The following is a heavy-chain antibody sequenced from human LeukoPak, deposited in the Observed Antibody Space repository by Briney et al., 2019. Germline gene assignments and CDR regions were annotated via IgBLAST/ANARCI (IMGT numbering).Heavy chain of an antibody. Sequence: GGSVRLSCAASGFTFSSYWMYWVRQAPGKGLVWVSRINADGSSTSYADSVKGRFTISRDNAKNTLYLQMNSLRAEDTALYYCARVGRGSDYWGQGTLVTVSS. CDR3: ARVGRGSDY. J-gene: IGHJ4*02. CDR2: INADGSST. CDR1: GFTFSSYW. D-gene: IGHD3-10*01. V-gene: IGHV3-74*01.